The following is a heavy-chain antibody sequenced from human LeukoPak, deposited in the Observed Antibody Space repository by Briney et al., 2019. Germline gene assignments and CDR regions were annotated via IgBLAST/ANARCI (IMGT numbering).Heavy chain of an antibody. D-gene: IGHD5-24*01. V-gene: IGHV3-23*01. CDR2: ISGSGGST. J-gene: IGHJ4*02. Sequence: GGSLRLSCAASGFTFSSYAMSWVRQAPGKGLEGVSAISGSGGSTYYADSVKGRFTISRDNSKNTLYLQMNSLRAEDTAVYYCATGGGYNHGDFDYWGQGTLVTVSS. CDR1: GFTFSSYA. CDR3: ATGGGYNHGDFDY.